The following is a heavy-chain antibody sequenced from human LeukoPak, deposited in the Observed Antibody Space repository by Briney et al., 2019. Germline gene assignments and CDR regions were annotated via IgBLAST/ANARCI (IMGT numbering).Heavy chain of an antibody. CDR3: ATPWGGGGSCYYYY. J-gene: IGHJ4*02. Sequence: ASVKVSCKVSGYTLTELSMHWVRQAPGKGLEWMGGFDPEDGETIYAQKFQGRVTMTEDTSTDTAYMELSSLRSEDTAVYHCATPWGGGGSCYYYYWGQGTLVTVSS. D-gene: IGHD2-15*01. CDR1: GYTLTELS. V-gene: IGHV1-24*01. CDR2: FDPEDGET.